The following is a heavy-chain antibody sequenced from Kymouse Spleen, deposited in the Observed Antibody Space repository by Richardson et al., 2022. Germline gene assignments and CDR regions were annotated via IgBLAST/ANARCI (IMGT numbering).Heavy chain of an antibody. CDR2: ISYDGSNK. Sequence: QVQLVESGGGVVQPGRSLRLSCAASGFTFSSYGMHWVRQAPGKGLEWVAVISYDGSNKYYADSVKGRFTISRDNSKNTLYLQMNSLRAEDTAVYYCAKEGYYGSGVFDYWGQGTLVTVSS. D-gene: IGHD3-10*01. J-gene: IGHJ4*02. CDR3: AKEGYYGSGVFDY. V-gene: IGHV3-30*18. CDR1: GFTFSSYG.